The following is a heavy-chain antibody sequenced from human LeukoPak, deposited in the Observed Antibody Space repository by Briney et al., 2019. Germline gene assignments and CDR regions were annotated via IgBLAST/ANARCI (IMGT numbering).Heavy chain of an antibody. CDR1: EFTFSKYW. Sequence: GGSLRLSCVASEFTFSKYWMHWVRQARGKGLVSVSRINNDGSRTTYADSVKGRFTISRDNAKNTVCLQMNSLRAEDTAVYYCVGSRSYYNIDYWGQGTLVTVSS. D-gene: IGHD3-10*01. CDR2: INNDGSRT. V-gene: IGHV3-74*01. CDR3: VGSRSYYNIDY. J-gene: IGHJ4*02.